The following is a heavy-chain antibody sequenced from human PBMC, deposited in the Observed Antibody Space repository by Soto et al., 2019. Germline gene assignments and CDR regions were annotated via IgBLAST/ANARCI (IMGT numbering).Heavy chain of an antibody. Sequence: ASVKVSCKASGYTFTSYYMQWVRQAPGQGLEWMGIINPSGGSTSYAQKFQGRVTMTRDTSTSTAYMELRSLRSDDTAVYYCARVGYYGSGISWFDPWGQGTLVTVSS. CDR2: INPSGGST. J-gene: IGHJ5*02. CDR1: GYTFTSYY. D-gene: IGHD3-10*01. CDR3: ARVGYYGSGISWFDP. V-gene: IGHV1-46*01.